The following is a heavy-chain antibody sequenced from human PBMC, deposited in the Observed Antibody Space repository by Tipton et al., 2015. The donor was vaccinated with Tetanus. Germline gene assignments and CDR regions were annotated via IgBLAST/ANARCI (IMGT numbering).Heavy chain of an antibody. CDR1: GGSITSYY. CDR2: VHYSGRT. V-gene: IGHV4-59*01. Sequence: LRLSCNVSGGSITSYYWTWIRQPPGRGLEWIGFVHYSGRTNYSPSLRSRVSLSVDTSKNQFSLNLSSVTAADTAVYYCARIGWPQQNKPAFDIWGQGTVVTVSS. J-gene: IGHJ3*02. CDR3: ARIGWPQQNKPAFDI. D-gene: IGHD6-19*01.